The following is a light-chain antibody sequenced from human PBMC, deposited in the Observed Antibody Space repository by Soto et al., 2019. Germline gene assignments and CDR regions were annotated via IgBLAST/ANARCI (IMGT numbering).Light chain of an antibody. CDR2: AAS. CDR1: QGIGNF. J-gene: IGKJ4*01. CDR3: HRYNSGPLT. V-gene: IGKV1-27*01. Sequence: DIEMTQSPSSLSASLGDTVTITCRASQGIGNFLAWYQQKPGDVPKLLIYAASTVQSGGPSRFSGSGSGTDFTLTISSLQPEDVATYFCHRYNSGPLTFGGGTRVEIK.